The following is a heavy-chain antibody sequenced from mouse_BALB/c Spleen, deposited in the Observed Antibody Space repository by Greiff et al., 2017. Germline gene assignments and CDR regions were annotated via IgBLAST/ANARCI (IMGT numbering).Heavy chain of an antibody. CDR2: IDPENGDT. CDR1: GFNIKDYY. D-gene: IGHD4-1*01. V-gene: IGHV14-4*02. CDR3: KLTGYYFDY. J-gene: IGHJ2*01. Sequence: EVQLQQSGAELVRSGASVKLSCTASGFNIKDYYMHWVKQRPEQGLEWIGWIDPENGDTEYAPKFQGKATMTADTSSNTAYLQLSSLTSEDTAVYYCKLTGYYFDYWGQGTTLTVSS.